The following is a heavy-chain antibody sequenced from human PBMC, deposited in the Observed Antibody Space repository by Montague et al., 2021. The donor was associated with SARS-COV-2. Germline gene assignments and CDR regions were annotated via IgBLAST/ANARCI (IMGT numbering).Heavy chain of an antibody. D-gene: IGHD3-10*01. CDR1: GVSVSNRYTH. V-gene: IGHV4-61*01. CDR3: ATYWQGGAGRGS. CDR2: IDYGGSP. J-gene: IGHJ5*02. Sequence: SETLSLPCTVSGVSVSNRYTHWGWIRQSPGKGLEWIGHIDYGGSPNYSPSLHSRVTISLDTSKNQLSLRLNSATAADTAVYYCATYWQGGAGRGSWGQGTLVTVSS.